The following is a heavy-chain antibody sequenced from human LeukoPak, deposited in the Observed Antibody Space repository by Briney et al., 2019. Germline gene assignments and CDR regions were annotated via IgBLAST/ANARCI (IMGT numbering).Heavy chain of an antibody. CDR3: ASLSVAGLDFDY. Sequence: PSETLSLTCTVSGGSISSYYWSWIRQPPGKGLEWIGEINHSGSTNYNPSLKSRVTISVDTSKNQFSLKLSSVTAADTAVYYCASLSVAGLDFDYWGQGTLVIVSS. CDR2: INHSGST. D-gene: IGHD6-19*01. V-gene: IGHV4-34*01. J-gene: IGHJ4*02. CDR1: GGSISSYY.